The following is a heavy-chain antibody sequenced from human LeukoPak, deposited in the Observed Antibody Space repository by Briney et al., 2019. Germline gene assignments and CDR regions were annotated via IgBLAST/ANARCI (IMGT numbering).Heavy chain of an antibody. Sequence: GGSLRLSCAASGFTFSISYVCWIRRAPGKGLEWISYINPGGDDIYYADSVKGRFTISRDNTKDSLYLQLDSLRADDTAMYYCARGKGLGNGAHFDLWSQGTLVTVSS. D-gene: IGHD5/OR15-5a*01. J-gene: IGHJ4*02. CDR2: INPGGDDI. V-gene: IGHV3-11*01. CDR3: ARGKGLGNGAHFDL. CDR1: GFTFSISY.